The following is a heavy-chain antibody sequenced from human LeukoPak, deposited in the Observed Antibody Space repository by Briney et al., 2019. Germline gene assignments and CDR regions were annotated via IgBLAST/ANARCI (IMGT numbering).Heavy chain of an antibody. V-gene: IGHV3-74*01. J-gene: IGHJ3*02. CDR1: GFTFSSYW. Sequence: GGSLRLSCAASGFTFSSYWMHWVRQAPGKGLVRVSRINSDGSSTSYADSVKGRFTISRDNAKNTLYLQMNSLRAEDTAVYYCARSPATDAFDIWGQGTMVTVSS. CDR2: INSDGSST. CDR3: ARSPATDAFDI.